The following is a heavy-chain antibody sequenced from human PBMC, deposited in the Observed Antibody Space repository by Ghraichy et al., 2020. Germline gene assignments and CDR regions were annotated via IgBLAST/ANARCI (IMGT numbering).Heavy chain of an antibody. Sequence: SETLSLTCAVYGGSFSGYYWSWIRQPPGKGLEWIGEINHSGSTNYNPSLKSRVTISVDTSKNQFSLKLSSVTAADTAVYYCARGSSGWTGVYYYYYMDVWGKGTTVTVSS. CDR1: GGSFSGYY. D-gene: IGHD6-19*01. CDR2: INHSGST. V-gene: IGHV4-34*01. J-gene: IGHJ6*03. CDR3: ARGSSGWTGVYYYYYMDV.